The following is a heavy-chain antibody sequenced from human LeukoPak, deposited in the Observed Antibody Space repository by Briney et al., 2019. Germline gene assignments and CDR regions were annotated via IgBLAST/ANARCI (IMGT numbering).Heavy chain of an antibody. D-gene: IGHD3-9*01. CDR1: GFTFSSYW. V-gene: IGHV3-74*03. Sequence: GGSLRLSCAASGFTFSSYWMHWVRQTPGKGLPWVSRINSDGSITTYADSVKGRFTISRDNAKNTLYLEMNSLRAEDTAVYYCAKWGGTGYPNWGQGTLVTVSS. J-gene: IGHJ4*02. CDR3: AKWGGTGYPN. CDR2: INSDGSIT.